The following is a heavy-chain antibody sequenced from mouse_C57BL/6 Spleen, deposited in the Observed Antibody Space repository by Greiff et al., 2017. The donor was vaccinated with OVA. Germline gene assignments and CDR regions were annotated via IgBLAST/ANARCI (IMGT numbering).Heavy chain of an antibody. CDR2: IDPSDSYT. V-gene: IGHV1-50*01. CDR1: GYTFTSYW. CDR3: ARPYYYGSSHWYFDV. D-gene: IGHD1-1*01. J-gene: IGHJ1*03. Sequence: QVQLQQPGAELVKPGASVKLSCKASGYTFTSYWMQWVKQRPGQCLEWIGEIDPSDSYTNYNQKFKGKATLTVDTSSSTAYMQLSSLTSEDSAVYYCARPYYYGSSHWYFDVWGTGTTVTVSS.